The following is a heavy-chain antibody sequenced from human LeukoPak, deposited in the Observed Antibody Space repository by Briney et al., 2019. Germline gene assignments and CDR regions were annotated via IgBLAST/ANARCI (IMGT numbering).Heavy chain of an antibody. CDR1: GYTFTSYY. D-gene: IGHD6-13*01. V-gene: IGHV1-46*01. CDR2: INPSGGST. Sequence: ASVKVSCKASGYTFTSYYMHWVRQAPGQGLEWMGIINPSGGSTSYAQKLQGRVTMTTDTSTSTAYMELRSLRSDDTAVYYCARLVYSSSWYSGYFDYWGQGTLVTVSS. J-gene: IGHJ4*02. CDR3: ARLVYSSSWYSGYFDY.